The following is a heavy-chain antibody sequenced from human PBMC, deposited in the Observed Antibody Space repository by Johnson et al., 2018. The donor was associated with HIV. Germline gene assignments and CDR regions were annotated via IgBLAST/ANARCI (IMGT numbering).Heavy chain of an antibody. CDR1: GFTFSSYD. CDR2: IGTKTDNYAT. CDR3: ARRTLGGYCPNGICPINAFDV. D-gene: IGHD2-8*01. J-gene: IGHJ3*01. Sequence: VQLVESGGGVVQPGRSLRVSCGASGFTFSSYDIHWVRQTPGKGLEWVGHIGTKTDNYATAYVESVKGRFSVSRDDSKNTAYLEMNSLKIEDTAVYYCARRTLGGYCPNGICPINAFDVWGQGTMVTVAS. V-gene: IGHV3-73*01.